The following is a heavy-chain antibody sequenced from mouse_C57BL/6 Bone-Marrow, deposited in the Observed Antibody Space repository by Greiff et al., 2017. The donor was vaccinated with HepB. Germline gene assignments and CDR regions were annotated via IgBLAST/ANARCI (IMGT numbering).Heavy chain of an antibody. Sequence: VQRVESGPGLVQPSQSLSITCTVSGFSLTSYGVHWVRQSPGKGLEWLGVIWSGGSTDYNAAFISRLSISKDNSKSQVFFKMNSLQADDTAIYYCATLRERGYAMDYWGQGTSVTVSS. V-gene: IGHV2-2*01. CDR3: ATLRERGYAMDY. D-gene: IGHD2-4*01. CDR2: IWSGGST. CDR1: GFSLTSYG. J-gene: IGHJ4*01.